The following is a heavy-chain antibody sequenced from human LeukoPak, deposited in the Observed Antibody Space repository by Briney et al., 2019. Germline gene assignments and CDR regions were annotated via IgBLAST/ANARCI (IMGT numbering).Heavy chain of an antibody. CDR3: AREDDSDGDYVGIDP. CDR1: GFTFSSYS. Sequence: KPGGSLRLSCAASGFTFSSYSMNCVRQAPGKGLEWVSSISSSSSYIYYADSVKGRFTISRDNAKNSLYLQMNSLRAEDTAVYYCAREDDSDGDYVGIDPWGQGTLVTVSS. V-gene: IGHV3-21*01. CDR2: ISSSSSYI. J-gene: IGHJ5*02. D-gene: IGHD4-17*01.